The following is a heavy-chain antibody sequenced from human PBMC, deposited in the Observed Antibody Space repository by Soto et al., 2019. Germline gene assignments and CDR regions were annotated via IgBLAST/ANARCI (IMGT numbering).Heavy chain of an antibody. CDR3: VKNFGGNVFWFDS. CDR1: GFTFSKFG. D-gene: IGHD3-10*01. CDR2: ISNDGSNK. V-gene: IGHV3-30*18. Sequence: QEHLVESGGGVVQPGKSLRLSCVVSGFTFSKFGMHWVRQAPGRGLEWLGVISNDGSNKDYADSVKGRFTMSRDNSNDTLYLQRNSLRLDDTATCYCVKNFGGNVFWFDSWGQGTLVTVSS. J-gene: IGHJ5*01.